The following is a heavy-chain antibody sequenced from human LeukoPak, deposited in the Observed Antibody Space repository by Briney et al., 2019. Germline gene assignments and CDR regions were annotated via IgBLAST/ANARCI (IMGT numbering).Heavy chain of an antibody. V-gene: IGHV4-39*01. D-gene: IGHD3-22*01. J-gene: IGHJ6*02. CDR1: GGSISSSSYY. CDR2: IYYSGST. Sequence: PSETLSLTCIVSGGSISSSSYYWGWIRQPPGKGLEWIGSIYYSGSTYYNPSLKSRVTISVDTSKNQFSLKLSSVTAADTAVYYCARHDSSGYYPYYYYYGMDVWGQGTTVTVSS. CDR3: ARHDSSGYYPYYYYYGMDV.